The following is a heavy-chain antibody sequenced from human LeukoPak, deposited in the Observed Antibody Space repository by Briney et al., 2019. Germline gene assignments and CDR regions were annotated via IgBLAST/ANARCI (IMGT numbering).Heavy chain of an antibody. CDR3: ARDLRPYTHLEADAFDI. CDR2: IKQDGSEK. D-gene: IGHD2-2*02. J-gene: IGHJ3*02. V-gene: IGHV3-7*01. CDR1: GFTFSSYW. Sequence: QAGGSLRLSCAASGFTFSSYWMSWVRQAPGKGLEWVANIKQDGSEKYYVDSVKGRFTISRGNAKNSLYLQMNSLRAEDTAVYYCARDLRPYTHLEADAFDIWGQGTMVTVSS.